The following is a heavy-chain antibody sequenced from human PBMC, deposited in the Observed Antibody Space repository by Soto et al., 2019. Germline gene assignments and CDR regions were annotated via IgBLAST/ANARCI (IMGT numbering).Heavy chain of an antibody. CDR1: GGSISSGGYY. J-gene: IGHJ4*02. V-gene: IGHV4-31*03. CDR3: ARHNRYYYGSGNYFDY. CDR2: IYYSGST. D-gene: IGHD3-10*01. Sequence: QVQLQESGPGLVKPSQTLSLTCTVSGGSISSGGYYWSWIRQHPGKGLEWIGYIYYSGSTYYNPSLKSRVTISVDTSKIQFSLKLSSVTAADTSVYYCARHNRYYYGSGNYFDYWGQGTLVTVSS.